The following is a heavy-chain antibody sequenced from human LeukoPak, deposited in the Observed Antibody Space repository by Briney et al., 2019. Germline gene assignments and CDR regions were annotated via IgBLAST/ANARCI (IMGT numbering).Heavy chain of an antibody. J-gene: IGHJ4*02. CDR1: GYTFTSYG. Sequence: PEASVKVSCKASGYTFTSYGISWVRQAPGQGLEWMGWISAYNGNTNYAQKLQGRVTMTTDTSTSTAYMELRSLRSDDTAVYYCARATSGIVGAPTDYWGQGTLVTVTS. CDR3: ARATSGIVGAPTDY. D-gene: IGHD1-26*01. CDR2: ISAYNGNT. V-gene: IGHV1-18*01.